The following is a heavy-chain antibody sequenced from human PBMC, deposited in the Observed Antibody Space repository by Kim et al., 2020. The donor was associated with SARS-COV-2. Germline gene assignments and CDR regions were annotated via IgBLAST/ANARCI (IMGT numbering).Heavy chain of an antibody. Sequence: GGSLRLSCAASGFTFSSYSMNWVRQAPGKGLEWVSHISSSSTIYYADSVKGRFTISRDNAKNSLYLQMNSLRDEDTAVYYCASVAAAIPTTYYYYGMDVWGQGTTVTVSS. CDR3: ASVAAAIPTTYYYYGMDV. D-gene: IGHD2-15*01. J-gene: IGHJ6*02. V-gene: IGHV3-48*02. CDR1: GFTFSSYS. CDR2: ISSSSTI.